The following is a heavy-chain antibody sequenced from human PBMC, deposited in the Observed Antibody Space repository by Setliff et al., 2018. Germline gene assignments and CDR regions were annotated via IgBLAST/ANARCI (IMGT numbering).Heavy chain of an antibody. CDR2: ITFGSLSR. CDR3: AKGQGQYYDSSGYYGRVLDYWGPDR. D-gene: IGHD3-22*01. J-gene: IGHJ4*02. V-gene: IGHV3-23*01. CDR1: GFTFNAYA. Sequence: GGSLRLSCAASGFTFNAYAMSWVRQAPGKGLEWVSAITFGSLSRYYADSVKGRFTISRDDSKNTLFLEMNSLRTEDTAVYYCAKGQGQYYDSSGYYGRVLDYWGPDRWGLGTLVTVSS.